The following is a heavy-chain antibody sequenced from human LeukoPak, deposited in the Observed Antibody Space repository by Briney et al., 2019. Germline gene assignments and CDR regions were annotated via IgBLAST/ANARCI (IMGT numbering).Heavy chain of an antibody. D-gene: IGHD1-26*01. CDR3: ARATYSGSHKVGY. J-gene: IGHJ4*02. Sequence: SETLSLTCTASGGSISSYYWSWIRQPPGKRLEWIGEINHSGSTNYNPSLKSRVTISVDTSKNQFSLKLSSVTAADTAVYYCARATYSGSHKVGYWGQGTLVTVSS. V-gene: IGHV4-34*01. CDR2: INHSGST. CDR1: GGSISSYY.